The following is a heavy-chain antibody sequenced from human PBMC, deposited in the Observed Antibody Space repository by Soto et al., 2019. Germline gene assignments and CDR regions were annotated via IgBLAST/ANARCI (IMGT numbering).Heavy chain of an antibody. V-gene: IGHV1-8*01. D-gene: IGHD3-3*01. CDR3: ARRMTWSLWCFDL. CDR2: MNPNSGNT. J-gene: IGHJ2*01. CDR1: GYTFKDYD. Sequence: QVQLLQSGAEVKQPGTSVRVSCRASGYTFKDYDINWVRRAPGQGLEWMGWMNPNSGNTAYARKFHDRITMTRMVSAGTAFMELNSLTPEDTAVYYCARRMTWSLWCFDLWGSGTQVTVSS.